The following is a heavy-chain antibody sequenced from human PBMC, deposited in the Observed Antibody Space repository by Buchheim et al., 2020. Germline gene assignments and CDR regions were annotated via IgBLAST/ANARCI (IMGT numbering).Heavy chain of an antibody. CDR1: GGTFSKYG. CDR2: IIPFFRTA. V-gene: IGHV1-69*01. D-gene: IGHD3-22*01. J-gene: IGHJ6*03. CDR3: AKALNYYDSSGYLSHYYYMDV. Sequence: QVQLVQSGAEVKKPGSSVKVSCKASGGTFSKYGISWVRQAPGQGLEWMGGIIPFFRTANHAQKFQGRVPITADESTSTAYMEVSSLRSEDTAVYYCAKALNYYDSSGYLSHYYYMDVWGKGTT.